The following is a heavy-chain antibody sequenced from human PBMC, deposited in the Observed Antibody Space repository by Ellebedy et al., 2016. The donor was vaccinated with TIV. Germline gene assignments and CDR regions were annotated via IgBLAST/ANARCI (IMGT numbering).Heavy chain of an antibody. J-gene: IGHJ4*02. CDR3: ARAHYGSGSYSHFDY. Sequence: ASVKVSCKASGGTFSSCAINWVRQAPGQGLEWMGIINPSGGSTRYAQKLQGRVTMTRDTSTSTVYMELSSLRSEDTAVYYCARAHYGSGSYSHFDYWGQGTLVTVSS. CDR1: GGTFSSCA. CDR2: INPSGGST. V-gene: IGHV1-46*01. D-gene: IGHD3-10*01.